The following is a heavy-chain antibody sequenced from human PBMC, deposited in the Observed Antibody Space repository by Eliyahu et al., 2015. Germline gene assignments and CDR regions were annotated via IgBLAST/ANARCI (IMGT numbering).Heavy chain of an antibody. Sequence: QVHLVESGGGVVQPGRSLRLSCAASRFXFXMSGMHWIRQAPGKGLEGVALISNDGNTKYYGDSVKGRFTVSRDNSKNVMYLQMNSLRVEDTAVYFCASEGRDDGSGYSDHWGQGTLVTVSS. J-gene: IGHJ4*02. D-gene: IGHD3-22*01. CDR3: ASEGRDDGSGYSDH. CDR1: RFXFXMSG. CDR2: ISNDGNTK. V-gene: IGHV3-30*03.